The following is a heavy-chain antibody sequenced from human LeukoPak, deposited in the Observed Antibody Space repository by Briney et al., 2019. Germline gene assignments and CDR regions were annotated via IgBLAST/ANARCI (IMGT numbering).Heavy chain of an antibody. CDR3: AKGSGSYLSPLYYFDY. V-gene: IGHV3-30*02. CDR1: GFTFNTYG. CDR2: IRYDGSIK. D-gene: IGHD1-26*01. Sequence: PGGSLRLSCAASGFTFNTYGIHWVRQAPGKGLEWVAFIRYDGSIKYYADSVKGRFTISRDNSKNTLYLQMNSLRAEDTAVYYCAKGSGSYLSPLYYFDYWGQGTLVTVSS. J-gene: IGHJ4*02.